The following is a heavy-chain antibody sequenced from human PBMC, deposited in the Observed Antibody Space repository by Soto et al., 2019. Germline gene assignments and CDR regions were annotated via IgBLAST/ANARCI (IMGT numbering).Heavy chain of an antibody. Sequence: GGSLRLSCAASGFTFSSYAMSWFRQAPGKGLEWVSLISGSSDSTYYVDSVKGRFTVSRDNSKNTLDLQMNSLRAEDTAVYYCAKGVTVTTFNVDVWGQGTTVTVSS. CDR3: AKGVTVTTFNVDV. CDR1: GFTFSSYA. J-gene: IGHJ6*02. D-gene: IGHD4-17*01. V-gene: IGHV3-23*01. CDR2: ISGSSDST.